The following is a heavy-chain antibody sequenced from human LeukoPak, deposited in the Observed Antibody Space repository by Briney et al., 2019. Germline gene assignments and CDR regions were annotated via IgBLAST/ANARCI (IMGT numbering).Heavy chain of an antibody. CDR1: GFTVSSNY. CDR2: IYSGGST. D-gene: IGHD3-9*01. J-gene: IGHJ4*02. V-gene: IGHV3-66*01. CDR3: ARLGVGFDWLRDY. Sequence: GGSLRLSCAASGFTVSSNYMSWVRQAPEKGLEWVSVIYSGGSTYYADSVKGRFTISRDNSKNTLYLQMNSLRAEDTAVYYCARLGVGFDWLRDYWGQGTLVTVSS.